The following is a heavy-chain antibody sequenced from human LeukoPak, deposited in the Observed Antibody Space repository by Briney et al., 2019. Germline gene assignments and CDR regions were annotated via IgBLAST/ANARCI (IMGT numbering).Heavy chain of an antibody. CDR1: GFTFNDYG. V-gene: IGHV3-20*04. CDR2: INWNGGRT. Sequence: PGGSLSLSCAASGFTFNDYGMSWVRQAPGKGLKGVSGINWNGGRTGYADSVKGRFTISRDNAKNSLYLQMNSLRAEDTALYYCARAAEPNIVVVVGAHLSRDYWGQGTLVTVSS. D-gene: IGHD2-15*01. J-gene: IGHJ4*02. CDR3: ARAAEPNIVVVVGAHLSRDY.